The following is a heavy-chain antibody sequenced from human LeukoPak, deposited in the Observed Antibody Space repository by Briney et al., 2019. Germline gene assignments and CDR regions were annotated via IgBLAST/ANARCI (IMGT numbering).Heavy chain of an antibody. CDR2: ISSSSSYI. CDR1: GFTFSSYA. V-gene: IGHV3-21*01. D-gene: IGHD1-26*01. Sequence: GGSLRLSCAASGFTFSSYAMSWVRQAPGKGLEWVSSISSSSSYIYYADSVKGRFTISRDNAKNSLYLQMNSLRAEDTAVYYCARDFNAGATLLGHFQHWGQGTLVTVSS. J-gene: IGHJ1*01. CDR3: ARDFNAGATLLGHFQH.